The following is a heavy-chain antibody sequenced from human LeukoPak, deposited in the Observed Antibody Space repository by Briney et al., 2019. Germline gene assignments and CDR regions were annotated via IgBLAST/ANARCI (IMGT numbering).Heavy chain of an antibody. CDR2: ISAYNGNT. CDR3: ARDGWFGELLFYYYGMDV. V-gene: IGHV1-18*01. CDR1: GYTFTSYG. D-gene: IGHD3-10*01. J-gene: IGHJ6*02. Sequence: ASVKVSCKASGYTFTSYGIGWVRQAPGQGLEWMGWISAYNGNTNYAQKLQGRVTMTTDTSTSTAYMELRSLRSDDTAVYYCARDGWFGELLFYYYGMDVWGQGTTVTVSS.